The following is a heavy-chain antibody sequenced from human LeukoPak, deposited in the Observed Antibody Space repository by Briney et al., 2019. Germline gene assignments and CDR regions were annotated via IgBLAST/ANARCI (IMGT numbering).Heavy chain of an antibody. Sequence: PGGSLRLSCAASGFTFSNYAMSWVRQAPGKGLEWVANIKQDGSEKYYVDSVKGRFTISRDNAKNSLYLQMNSLRAEDTAVYYCARSSSWYLEYFQHWGQGTLVTVSS. CDR1: GFTFSNYA. D-gene: IGHD6-13*01. CDR3: ARSSSWYLEYFQH. CDR2: IKQDGSEK. V-gene: IGHV3-7*01. J-gene: IGHJ1*01.